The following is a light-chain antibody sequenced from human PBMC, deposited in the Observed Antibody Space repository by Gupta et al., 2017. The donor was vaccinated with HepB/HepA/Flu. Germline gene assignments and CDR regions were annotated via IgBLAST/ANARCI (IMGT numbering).Light chain of an antibody. Sequence: SYELTQPPSVSVSPGQTASITCSGDKLGDKYACWYQQKPGQPPVLVIYQDSKRPSGIPERFSGSNSGNTATLTISGTQAMDEADYYCQAWDSSLFVFGTGTKVTVL. CDR2: QDS. J-gene: IGLJ1*01. V-gene: IGLV3-1*01. CDR3: QAWDSSLFV. CDR1: KLGDKY.